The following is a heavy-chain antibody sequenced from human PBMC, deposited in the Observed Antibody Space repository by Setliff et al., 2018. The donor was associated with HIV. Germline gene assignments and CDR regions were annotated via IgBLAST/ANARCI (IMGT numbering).Heavy chain of an antibody. D-gene: IGHD3-3*01. J-gene: IGHJ3*02. CDR3: ARHSDFWSEDAFDI. CDR2: IYTSGST. V-gene: IGHV4-4*09. CDR1: GGSISSYY. Sequence: PSETLSLTCTVSGGSISSYYWSWIRQPPGKGLEWIGYIYTSGSTNYNPSLEGRVTILVDPSNNQFSLRLSSVTAADTAVYYCARHSDFWSEDAFDIWAQGTVVTVSS.